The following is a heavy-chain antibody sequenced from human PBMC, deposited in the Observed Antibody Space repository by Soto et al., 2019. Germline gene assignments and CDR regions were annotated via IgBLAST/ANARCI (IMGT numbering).Heavy chain of an antibody. CDR1: GFTFSSYW. CDR3: ASLSAVAGTYYYGMDV. J-gene: IGHJ6*02. CDR2: IKQDGSEK. D-gene: IGHD6-19*01. Sequence: GGSLRLSCAASGFTFSSYWLNWVRQAPGKGLEWVANIKQDGSEKYYDDSVKGRITISRDNAKNSLYLQMNSLRAEDTAVYYCASLSAVAGTYYYGMDVWGQGTTVTVSS. V-gene: IGHV3-7*01.